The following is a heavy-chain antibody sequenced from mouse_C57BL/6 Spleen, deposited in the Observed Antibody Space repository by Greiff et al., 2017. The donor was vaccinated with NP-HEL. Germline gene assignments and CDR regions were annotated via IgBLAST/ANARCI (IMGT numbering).Heavy chain of an antibody. CDR2: IYPRSGNT. CDR1: GYTFTSYG. Sequence: QVQLKQSGAELARPGASVKLSCKASGYTFTSYGISWVKQRTGQGLEWIGEIYPRSGNTYYNEKFKGKATLTADKSSSTAYMELRSLTSEDSAVYFCAREVDYSNLAWFAYWGQGTLVTVSA. D-gene: IGHD2-5*01. V-gene: IGHV1-81*01. CDR3: AREVDYSNLAWFAY. J-gene: IGHJ3*01.